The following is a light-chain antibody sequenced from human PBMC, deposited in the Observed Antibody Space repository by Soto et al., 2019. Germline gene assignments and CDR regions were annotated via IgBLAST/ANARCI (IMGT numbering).Light chain of an antibody. V-gene: IGKV1-33*01. Sequence: DIQMTQSPSSLSASVGDRVTITCQASQEISNYLNWYQQKPGKAPKLLIFDASNVETGVPSRLSGSGSGTDFTFTIHSLQPEDAATYYCQQYEDLPLTFGGGTKVGIK. CDR3: QQYEDLPLT. CDR2: DAS. CDR1: QEISNY. J-gene: IGKJ4*01.